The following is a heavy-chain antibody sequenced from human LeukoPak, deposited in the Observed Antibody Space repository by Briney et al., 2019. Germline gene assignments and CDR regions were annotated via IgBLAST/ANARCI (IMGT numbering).Heavy chain of an antibody. CDR2: ISSSSTI. CDR3: ARGFYAIVDVDY. D-gene: IGHD2/OR15-2a*01. CDR1: GLTFSSYS. J-gene: IGHJ4*02. Sequence: GGSLRLSCAASGLTFSSYSMNWVRQAPGKGLEWVSHISSSSTIYYADSVKGRFTISRDNAKNSLYLQMNSLRAEDTAVYYCARGFYAIVDVDYWGQGTLVTVSS. V-gene: IGHV3-48*01.